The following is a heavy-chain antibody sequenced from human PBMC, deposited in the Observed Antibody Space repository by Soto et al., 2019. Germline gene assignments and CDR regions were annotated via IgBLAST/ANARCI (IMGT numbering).Heavy chain of an antibody. V-gene: IGHV3-23*01. CDR2: ISGSGGST. J-gene: IGHJ4*02. Sequence: EVQLLESGGGLVQPGGSLRLSCAASGFTFSSYAMSWVRQAPGKGLEWVSAISGSGGSTYYADSVKGRFTISRDNSKNTLYLQRNSLRAEDTAVYYCAKDDGPWKIXVXIXXYYFDYWGQGTLVTVSS. CDR1: GFTFSSYA. D-gene: IGHD3-22*01. CDR3: AKDDGPWKIXVXIXXYYFDY.